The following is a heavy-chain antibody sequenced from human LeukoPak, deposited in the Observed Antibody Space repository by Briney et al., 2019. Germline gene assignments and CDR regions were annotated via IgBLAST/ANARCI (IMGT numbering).Heavy chain of an antibody. CDR1: GGSISSSSYY. V-gene: IGHV4-39*07. D-gene: IGHD6-13*01. Sequence: PSETLSLTCTVSGGSISSSSYYWSWIRQPPGKGLEWIGEINHSGSTNYNPSLKSRVTISVDTSKNQFSLKLSSVTAADTAVYYCARDWIAAAGTGFDYWGQGTLVTVSS. J-gene: IGHJ4*02. CDR3: ARDWIAAAGTGFDY. CDR2: INHSGST.